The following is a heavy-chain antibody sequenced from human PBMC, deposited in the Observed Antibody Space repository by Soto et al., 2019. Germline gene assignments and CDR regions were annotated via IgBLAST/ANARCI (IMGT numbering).Heavy chain of an antibody. J-gene: IGHJ6*03. Sequence: PGGSLRLSCAASGFTFSSYGMHWVRQAPGKGLEWVAVISYDGSNKYYADSVKGRFTISRDNSKNTLYLQMNSLRAEDTAVYYCAKLLSSSPNEDYYYYMDVWXKGXTVTGS. V-gene: IGHV3-30*18. D-gene: IGHD6-6*01. CDR2: ISYDGSNK. CDR3: AKLLSSSPNEDYYYYMDV. CDR1: GFTFSSYG.